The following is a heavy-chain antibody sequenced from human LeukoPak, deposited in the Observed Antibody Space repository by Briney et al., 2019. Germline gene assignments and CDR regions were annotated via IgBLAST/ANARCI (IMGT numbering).Heavy chain of an antibody. CDR2: INPNRGVT. V-gene: IGHV1-2*02. D-gene: IGHD4-17*01. CDR1: GYTFTSYD. CDR3: VRPSTVTRYYFDY. Sequence: GASVKVSCKASGYTFTSYDINWVRQAPGQGLEWMGWINPNRGVTNYAQNFQGRVTMTRDTSISTAYMELSSLRSDDTAVYYCVRPSTVTRYYFDYWGQGTLVTVSS. J-gene: IGHJ4*02.